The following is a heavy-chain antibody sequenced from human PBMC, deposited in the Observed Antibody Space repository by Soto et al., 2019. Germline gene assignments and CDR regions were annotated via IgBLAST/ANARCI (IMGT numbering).Heavy chain of an antibody. Sequence: SETLSLTCTVSGGSISSYYWSWFRQPPGKGLEWIGYIYYSGSTNYNPSLKSRVTISVDTSKNQFSLKLSSVTAADTAVYYCERLHCSGGSCYDLANWFDPWGQGILVTVS. CDR1: GGSISSYY. CDR2: IYYSGST. D-gene: IGHD2-15*01. CDR3: ERLHCSGGSCYDLANWFDP. V-gene: IGHV4-59*08. J-gene: IGHJ5*02.